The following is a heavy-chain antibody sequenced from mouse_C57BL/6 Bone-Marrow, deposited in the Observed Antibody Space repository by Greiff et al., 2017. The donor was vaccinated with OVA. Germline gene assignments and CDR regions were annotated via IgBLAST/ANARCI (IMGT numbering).Heavy chain of an antibody. J-gene: IGHJ3*01. CDR2: IYPGDGDT. Sequence: QVQLQQSGPELVKPGASVKISCKASGYAFSSSWMNWVKQMPGKGLEWIGRIYPGDGDTNYNGKFKGKATLTADKSSSTAYMQLSSLTSEDSAVYFCARREDGSSEAWFAYWGQGTLVTVSA. CDR1: GYAFSSSW. D-gene: IGHD1-1*01. CDR3: ARREDGSSEAWFAY. V-gene: IGHV1-82*01.